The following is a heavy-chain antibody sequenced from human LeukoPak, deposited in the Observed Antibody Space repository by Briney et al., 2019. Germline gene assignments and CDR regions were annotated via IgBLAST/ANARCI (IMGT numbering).Heavy chain of an antibody. Sequence: ASVKVSCKAPGYTFTGYYLHWVRQAPGQGLEWMGWIYPNTGGTRSTQKFQGRVSMTRDTSITTAYMEINRLTSDDTAVYYCAREPGTATGYWGQGTLVTVSS. CDR2: IYPNTGGT. CDR1: GYTFTGYY. D-gene: IGHD1-1*01. V-gene: IGHV1-2*02. J-gene: IGHJ4*02. CDR3: AREPGTATGY.